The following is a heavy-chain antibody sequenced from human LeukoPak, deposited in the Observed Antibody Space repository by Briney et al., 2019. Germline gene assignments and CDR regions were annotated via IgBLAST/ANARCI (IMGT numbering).Heavy chain of an antibody. CDR3: ARTVAEQLVPFDI. V-gene: IGHV1-46*01. CDR2: INPSGGST. Sequence: GASVKVSCKASGYTFTSYYMHWVRQAPGQGLEWMGIINPSGGSTSYAQEFQGRVTMTRDTSTSTVYMEPSSLRSEDTAVYYCARTVAEQLVPFDIWGQGTMVTVSS. D-gene: IGHD6-6*01. J-gene: IGHJ3*02. CDR1: GYTFTSYY.